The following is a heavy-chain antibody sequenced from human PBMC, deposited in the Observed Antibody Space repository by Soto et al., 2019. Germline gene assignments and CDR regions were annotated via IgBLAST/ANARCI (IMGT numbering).Heavy chain of an antibody. Sequence: GGSLRLSCAASGLTSSTYAMSWVLQAPGKGLEGVSGISGSGGNTYYADSVKGRFTISRDNSKNMLYLQMNSLRVEDTAFYYCVKDVEPGGAAYWGQGTLVTVSS. CDR1: GLTSSTYA. J-gene: IGHJ4*02. CDR2: ISGSGGNT. CDR3: VKDVEPGGAAY. D-gene: IGHD3-16*01. V-gene: IGHV3-23*01.